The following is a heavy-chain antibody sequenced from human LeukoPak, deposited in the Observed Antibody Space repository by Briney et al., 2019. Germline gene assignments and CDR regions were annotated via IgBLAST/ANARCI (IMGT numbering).Heavy chain of an antibody. CDR3: VRNYGDYEGEFNWFDP. J-gene: IGHJ5*02. D-gene: IGHD4-17*01. V-gene: IGHV1-2*02. CDR2: INPNSGGT. Sequence: ASVKVSCRASGYIFTGYYMHWVRQAPGQGLEWMGWINPNSGGTNYVQKFQGRVTMTRDTSISTAYIELSRLRSDDTAVYYCVRNYGDYEGEFNWFDPWGQGTLVIVSS. CDR1: GYIFTGYY.